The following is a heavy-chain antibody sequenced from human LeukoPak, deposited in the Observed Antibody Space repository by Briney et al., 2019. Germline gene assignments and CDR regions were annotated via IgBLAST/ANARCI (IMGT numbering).Heavy chain of an antibody. CDR1: GFTFSSYS. Sequence: PGGSLRLSCAASGFTFSSYSMNWVRQAPGKGLELVSYISSSSSTIYYADSVKGRFTISRDNAKNSLYLQMNSLRAEDTAVYYCARGPQYYDSSGSDYWGQGTLVTVSS. D-gene: IGHD3-22*01. CDR2: ISSSSSTI. CDR3: ARGPQYYDSSGSDY. V-gene: IGHV3-48*04. J-gene: IGHJ4*02.